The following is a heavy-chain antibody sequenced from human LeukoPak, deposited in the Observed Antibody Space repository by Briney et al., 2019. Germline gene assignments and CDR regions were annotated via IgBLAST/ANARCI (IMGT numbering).Heavy chain of an antibody. Sequence: HPGGSLRLSCAASGFTFSSYGMHWVRQAPGKGLEWVAFIRYDGSNKYYTDSVKGRFTISRDNSKNTLYLQMNSLRAEDTAVYDCARVSYSQIYYYMDVWGKGTTVTVSS. CDR1: GFTFSSYG. V-gene: IGHV3-30*02. CDR3: ARVSYSQIYYYMDV. D-gene: IGHD4-11*01. J-gene: IGHJ6*03. CDR2: IRYDGSNK.